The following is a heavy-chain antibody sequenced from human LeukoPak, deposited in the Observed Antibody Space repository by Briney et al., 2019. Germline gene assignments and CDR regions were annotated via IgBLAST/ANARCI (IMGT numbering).Heavy chain of an antibody. V-gene: IGHV4-4*07. D-gene: IGHD1-26*01. J-gene: IGHJ4*02. CDR2: IYTSGSTNSYTSGST. Sequence: SETLSLTCTVSGDSISSYYWSWIRQPAERGLEWLGHIYTSGSTNSYTSGSTDYNPSLKSRVTISLDRSKNQFSLKLSSVTAADTAVYYCAAFLSGTYWYFDYWGQGALVTVSS. CDR1: GDSISSYY. CDR3: AAFLSGTYWYFDY.